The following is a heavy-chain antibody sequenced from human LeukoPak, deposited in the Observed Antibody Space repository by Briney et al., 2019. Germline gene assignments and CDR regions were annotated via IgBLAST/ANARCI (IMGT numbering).Heavy chain of an antibody. D-gene: IGHD3-16*01. J-gene: IGHJ4*02. CDR3: AKRGSDYCFDY. Sequence: GGSLRLSCAASGFTFSSYAMNWVRQAPGKGLEWVSAISASGVSTYYADSVKGRFTISRDNSKNTLCLQMNSLRADDTAVYYCAKRGSDYCFDYWGQGTLVTVSS. CDR2: ISASGVST. CDR1: GFTFSSYA. V-gene: IGHV3-23*01.